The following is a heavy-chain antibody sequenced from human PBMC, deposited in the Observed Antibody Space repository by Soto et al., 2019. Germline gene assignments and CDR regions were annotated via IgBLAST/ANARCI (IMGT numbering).Heavy chain of an antibody. Sequence: QVHLVQSGAEVKKPGSSVKVSCTSSGDTFSSYSYSWVRLVPGQGLEWMGGFSHVFGGPNYAQNFLDRVTMTANQCMRTVYLELSGLTSDDTAVYYCARGVTRGSFPPLDLWGQGTLVTVSS. CDR3: ARGVTRGSFPPLDL. D-gene: IGHD3-10*01. CDR1: GDTFSSYS. CDR2: FSHVFGGP. V-gene: IGHV1-69*13. J-gene: IGHJ5*02.